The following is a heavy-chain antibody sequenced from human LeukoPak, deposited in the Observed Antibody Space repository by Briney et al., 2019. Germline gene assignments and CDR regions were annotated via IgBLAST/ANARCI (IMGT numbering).Heavy chain of an antibody. Sequence: GGSLRLSCAASGFTFSSYSMNWVRQAPGKGLEWVSSISSSSSYIYYAGSVKGRFTTSRDNAKNSLYLQMNSLRAEDTAVYYCARYDWCSTSCYGPSPPLDYWGQGTLVTVSS. CDR2: ISSSSSYI. D-gene: IGHD2-2*01. CDR1: GFTFSSYS. V-gene: IGHV3-21*01. J-gene: IGHJ4*02. CDR3: ARYDWCSTSCYGPSPPLDY.